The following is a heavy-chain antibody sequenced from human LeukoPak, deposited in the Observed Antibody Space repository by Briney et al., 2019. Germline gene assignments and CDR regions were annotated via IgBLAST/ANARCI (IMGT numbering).Heavy chain of an antibody. CDR2: IIPIFGTA. CDR3: ARELVRDPHIAAAGFDY. J-gene: IGHJ4*02. CDR1: GGTFSSYA. D-gene: IGHD6-13*01. V-gene: IGHV1-69*01. Sequence: GSSVKVSCKASGGTFSSYAISWVRQAPGQGLEWMGGIIPIFGTANYAQKFQGRVTITADESTSTAYMELSSLRSEDTAVYYCARELVRDPHIAAAGFDYWGQGTLVTVSS.